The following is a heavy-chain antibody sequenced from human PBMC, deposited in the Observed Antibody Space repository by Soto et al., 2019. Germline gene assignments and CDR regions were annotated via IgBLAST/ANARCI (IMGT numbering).Heavy chain of an antibody. CDR3: AREGILGLFDAYDL. CDR1: VFTSSG. V-gene: IGHV1-18*04. Sequence: ASVKVSCKASVFTSSGISWVRQAPGQRLEWMGWISTHNGNTIYAQKFQGRVIMTMDTSTTTVYMELRSLRPDDTAVYLCAREGILGLFDAYDLWGQGTMVTVS. J-gene: IGHJ3*01. D-gene: IGHD3-3*01. CDR2: ISTHNGNT.